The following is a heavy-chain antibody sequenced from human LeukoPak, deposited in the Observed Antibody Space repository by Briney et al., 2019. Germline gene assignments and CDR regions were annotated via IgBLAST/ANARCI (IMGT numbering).Heavy chain of an antibody. CDR2: IYYSGST. CDR3: ARVKNSSSRGYYFDY. J-gene: IGHJ4*02. CDR1: GGSISSGGYC. D-gene: IGHD6-6*01. Sequence: SETLSLTCTVSGGSISSGGYCWSWIRQHPGKGLEWIGYIYYSGSTYYNPSLKSRVTISVDTSKNQFSLKLSSVTAADTAGYYCARVKNSSSRGYYFDYGGQGPLVTVSS. V-gene: IGHV4-31*03.